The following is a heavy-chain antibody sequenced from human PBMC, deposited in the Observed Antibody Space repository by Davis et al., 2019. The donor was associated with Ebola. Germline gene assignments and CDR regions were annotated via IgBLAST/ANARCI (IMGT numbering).Heavy chain of an antibody. CDR1: GFTFSSYA. J-gene: IGHJ4*02. D-gene: IGHD6-13*01. Sequence: GGSLRLSCAASGFTFSSYAMHWVRQAPGKGLEWVAVISYDGSNKYYADSVKGRFTISRDNAKNSLYLQMNSLRAEDTAVYYCARDEQQLVPRGFGYWGQGTLVTVSS. V-gene: IGHV3-30-3*01. CDR3: ARDEQQLVPRGFGY. CDR2: ISYDGSNK.